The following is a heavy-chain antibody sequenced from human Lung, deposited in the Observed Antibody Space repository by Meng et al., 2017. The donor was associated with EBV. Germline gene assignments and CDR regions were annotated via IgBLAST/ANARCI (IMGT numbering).Heavy chain of an antibody. J-gene: IGHJ5*02. CDR1: CGSISSGGYS. CDR3: ARVVAGRYNWFDP. D-gene: IGHD6-6*01. V-gene: IGHV4-30-2*01. CDR2: IYHSGST. Sequence: QESVSGLVQPSQTRSRTLAVSCGSISSGGYSWSWSRQPPGKGQEWIGYIYHSGSTYYNPSLKRRVTISVDRSKNQFSLKLSSVTAADTAVYYCARVVAGRYNWFDPWGQGTLVTVAS.